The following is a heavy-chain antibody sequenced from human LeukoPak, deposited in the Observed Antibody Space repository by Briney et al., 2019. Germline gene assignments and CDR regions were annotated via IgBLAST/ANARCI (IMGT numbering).Heavy chain of an antibody. D-gene: IGHD4-23*01. CDR1: GCTFSSYA. Sequence: GGSLRLSCAASGCTFSSYAMSWVRQAPGKGLEWVSTISGSGGSTYYADSVKGRVTISRDNSKNTLYLQMNSLRAEDTAVYYCAKGISVTTVVDYWGQGSLVTVSS. CDR3: AKGISVTTVVDY. V-gene: IGHV3-23*01. CDR2: ISGSGGST. J-gene: IGHJ4*02.